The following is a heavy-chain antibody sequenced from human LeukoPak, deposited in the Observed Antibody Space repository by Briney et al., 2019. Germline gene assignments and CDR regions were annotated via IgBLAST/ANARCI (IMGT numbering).Heavy chain of an antibody. CDR2: IYYSGRT. D-gene: IGHD4-17*01. V-gene: IGHV4-59*01. J-gene: IGHJ2*01. CDR1: GGSISSYY. CDR3: ASYGPRSWYFDL. Sequence: SETLSLTCTVSGGSISSYYWSWIRQPPGKGLEWIGYIYYSGRTNYNPSLKSRVTISVDTSKNQFSLKLSSVTAADTAVYYCASYGPRSWYFDLWGRGTLVTVSS.